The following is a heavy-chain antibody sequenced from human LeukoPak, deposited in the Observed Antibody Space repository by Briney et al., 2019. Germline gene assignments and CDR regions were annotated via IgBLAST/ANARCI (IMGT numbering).Heavy chain of an antibody. CDR3: AKGTGGSSWSPNRD. CDR2: ISGSGSGT. V-gene: IGHV3-23*01. Sequence: GGSLRLSCAASGFTFSSYAMSWVRQAPGKGLEWVSGISGSGSGTYYPDSVKGRFTISRDNSKNTLYLQMNSLRGEDTAVYYCAKGTGGSSWSPNRDWGQGTLVAVSS. CDR1: GFTFSSYA. D-gene: IGHD6-13*01. J-gene: IGHJ4*02.